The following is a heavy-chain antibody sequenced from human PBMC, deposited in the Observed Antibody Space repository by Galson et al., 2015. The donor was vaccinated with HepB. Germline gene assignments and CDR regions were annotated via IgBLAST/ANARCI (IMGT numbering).Heavy chain of an antibody. CDR1: GDSVSSDTAA. V-gene: IGHV6-1*01. CDR2: TFYRSKWYN. J-gene: IGHJ4*02. CDR3: ARVSKGFGYCTTTTCNAFNS. D-gene: IGHD2-8*01. Sequence: CAISGDSVSSDTAAWNWIRQSPSRGLEWLGRTFYRSKWYNEYAVSVKSRITISPDTPKNQLSLQPNSVTPEDTAVYYCARVSKGFGYCTTTTCNAFNSWGQGTLVTVSS.